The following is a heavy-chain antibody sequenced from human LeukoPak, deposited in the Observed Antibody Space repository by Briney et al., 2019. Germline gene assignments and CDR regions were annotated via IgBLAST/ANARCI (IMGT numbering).Heavy chain of an antibody. CDR1: GYSFTTYA. V-gene: IGHV1-18*01. CDR2: ISAYNGNT. D-gene: IGHD3-10*01. Sequence: ASVKVSCKASGYSFTTYAIGWVRQAPGQGLEWMGWISAYNGNTNYALNLQGRVSMTTDTSTSTVYMELRSLRSDDTAVYYCARDYGGMDVWGQGTTVTVSS. J-gene: IGHJ6*02. CDR3: ARDYGGMDV.